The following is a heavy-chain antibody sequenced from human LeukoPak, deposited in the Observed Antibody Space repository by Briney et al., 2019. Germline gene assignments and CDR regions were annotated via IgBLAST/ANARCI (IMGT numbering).Heavy chain of an antibody. D-gene: IGHD1-26*01. Sequence: GGSLRLSCAASGFSFSTTAMSWVRQAPGKGLEWVSAISGRGGRTFYADSVKGRFTISRDNSKNMVYLEMNSLRVEETAVYYCGKDSYVGVNWFDPRGQGTLVTVSS. CDR2: ISGRGGRT. J-gene: IGHJ5*02. CDR3: GKDSYVGVNWFDP. V-gene: IGHV3-23*01. CDR1: GFSFSTTA.